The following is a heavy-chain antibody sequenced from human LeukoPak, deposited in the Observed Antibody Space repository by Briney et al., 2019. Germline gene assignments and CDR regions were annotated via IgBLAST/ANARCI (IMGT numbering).Heavy chain of an antibody. CDR1: GFSFSDYW. D-gene: IGHD3-10*02. CDR2: IKKEGSEK. Sequence: GGSLRLSCAASGFSFSDYWMSGVRQAPGKGREWGGNIKKEGSEKPYVDSVKGRFTISRDNAKNSVYLQMNRLRAEDTAVYYCAELGITMIGGVWGKGTTVTISS. V-gene: IGHV3-7*03. CDR3: AELGITMIGGV. J-gene: IGHJ6*04.